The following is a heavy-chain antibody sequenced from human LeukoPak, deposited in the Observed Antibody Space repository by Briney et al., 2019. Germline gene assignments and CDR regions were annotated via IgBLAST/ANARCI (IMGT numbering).Heavy chain of an antibody. J-gene: IGHJ5*02. Sequence: PGGSLRLSCAASGFTFSSYAMSWVRQAPGKGLEWVSAISGSGGSTYYADSVKGRFTISRDNSKNTLYLQMNSLRAEDTAVYYCAKDSGEFDNDYSNRWPGFDPWGQGTLVTVSS. CDR3: AKDSGEFDNDYSNRWPGFDP. CDR2: ISGSGGST. D-gene: IGHD4-11*01. CDR1: GFTFSSYA. V-gene: IGHV3-23*01.